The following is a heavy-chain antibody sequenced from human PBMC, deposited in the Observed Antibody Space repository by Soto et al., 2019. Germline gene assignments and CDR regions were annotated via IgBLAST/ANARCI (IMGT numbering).Heavy chain of an antibody. CDR3: ARGGGKPGIAAAGNPY. J-gene: IGHJ4*02. D-gene: IGHD6-13*01. CDR1: GGSISSGGYY. V-gene: IGHV4-31*03. CDR2: IYYSGST. Sequence: QVQLQESGPGLVKPSQTLSLTCTVSGGSISSGGYYWSWIRQHPGKGLEWIGYIYYSGSTYYNPSLKSRVTISVDTSKNQFSLKLSSVTAADTAVYYCARGGGKPGIAAAGNPYWGQGTLVTVSS.